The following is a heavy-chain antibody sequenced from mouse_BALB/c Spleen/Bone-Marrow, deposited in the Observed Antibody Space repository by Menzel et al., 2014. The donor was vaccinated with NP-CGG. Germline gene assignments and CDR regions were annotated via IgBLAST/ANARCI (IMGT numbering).Heavy chain of an antibody. CDR1: GYTFTSYV. Sequence: EVKLVESGPELVKPGASVKMSCKASGYTFTSYVIHWVKQKPGQGLGWIGYINPYNDGTKYNEKFKGKATLTSDKSSSTAYMELGSLTSEDSAVYYCARGAYDYDGDWFAYWGQGTLVTVSA. D-gene: IGHD2-4*01. CDR3: ARGAYDYDGDWFAY. J-gene: IGHJ3*01. V-gene: IGHV1-14*01. CDR2: INPYNDGT.